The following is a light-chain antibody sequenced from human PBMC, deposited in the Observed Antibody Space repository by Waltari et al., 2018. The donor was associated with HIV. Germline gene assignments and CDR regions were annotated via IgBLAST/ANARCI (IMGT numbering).Light chain of an antibody. CDR1: NSDIGAYNL. J-gene: IGLJ2*01. CDR3: SSYARRGGLV. Sequence: QSALTQPASVSGSPGQSITISCSGSNSDIGAYNLVSWYQQFPGKAPKLILYETTSRPSGVSNRYSGSKSGYTASLTISALQADDEADYYCSSYARRGGLVFGGGTKVTVL. CDR2: ETT. V-gene: IGLV2-23*01.